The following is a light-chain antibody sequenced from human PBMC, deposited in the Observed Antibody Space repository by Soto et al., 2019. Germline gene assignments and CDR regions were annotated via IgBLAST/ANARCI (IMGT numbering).Light chain of an antibody. J-gene: IGLJ1*01. Sequence: QSALTQPPSVSGSPGQSVAISCTGTSSDVGSYNRVSWYQQPPGTAPKLIISEVSNRPSGVPDRFSGSKSGNTASLTISGLQAEDEADYYCSSYTTSNTYVFGTGTKLTVL. CDR3: SSYTTSNTYV. CDR1: SSDVGSYNR. V-gene: IGLV2-18*02. CDR2: EVS.